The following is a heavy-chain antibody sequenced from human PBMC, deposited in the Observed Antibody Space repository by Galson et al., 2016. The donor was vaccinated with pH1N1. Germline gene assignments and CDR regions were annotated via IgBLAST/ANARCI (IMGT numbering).Heavy chain of an antibody. Sequence: SVKVSCKASGYTFIGYYVHWVRQAPGQGLEWMGWINSNSGGTKYAEKFQGRVTMTRDTSISTAYMELSSLRSDDTALYYCARGSVEGATRTDLFHTWGQGTMVTVSS. CDR1: GYTFIGYY. CDR3: ARGSVEGATRTDLFHT. V-gene: IGHV1-2*02. CDR2: INSNSGGT. D-gene: IGHD1-26*01. J-gene: IGHJ3*02.